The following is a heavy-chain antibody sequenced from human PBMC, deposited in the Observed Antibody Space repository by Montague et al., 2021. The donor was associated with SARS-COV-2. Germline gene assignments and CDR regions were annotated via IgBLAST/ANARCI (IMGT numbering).Heavy chain of an antibody. J-gene: IGHJ4*02. Sequence: SETLSLTCTVSGGSISSSSYYWGWIRQPPGKGLEWIGSIYYSGSTYYNPSLKSRVTISVDTSKNQFSLKLSSVTAADTAVYYCARQGADIVGATAFDYWGQGTLVTVSS. CDR2: IYYSGST. V-gene: IGHV4-39*01. D-gene: IGHD1-26*01. CDR3: ARQGADIVGATAFDY. CDR1: GGSISSSSYY.